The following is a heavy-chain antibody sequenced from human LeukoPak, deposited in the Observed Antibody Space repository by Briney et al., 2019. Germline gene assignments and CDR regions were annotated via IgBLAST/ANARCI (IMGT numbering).Heavy chain of an antibody. CDR1: GYTFTSYG. D-gene: IGHD6-6*01. CDR3: ARGPRPSSDLYYYYMDV. Sequence: ASVKVSCKASGYTFTSYGISWVRQAPGQGLEWMGWISAYNGNTNYAQKLQGRVTMTTDTSTSTAYLELRSLRSDDTAVYYCARGPRPSSDLYYYYMDVWGKGTTVTVSS. V-gene: IGHV1-18*01. CDR2: ISAYNGNT. J-gene: IGHJ6*03.